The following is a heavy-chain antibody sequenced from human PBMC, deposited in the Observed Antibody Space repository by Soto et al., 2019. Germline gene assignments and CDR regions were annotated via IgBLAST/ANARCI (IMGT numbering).Heavy chain of an antibody. CDR1: GFTFSSYA. J-gene: IGHJ6*02. CDR2: ISYDGSNK. D-gene: IGHD3-16*02. CDR3: ARVGYYDYVWGSYRQNYYYYGMDV. V-gene: IGHV3-30-3*01. Sequence: QVQLVESGGGVVQPGRSLRLSCAASGFTFSSYAMHWVRQAPGKGLEWVAVISYDGSNKYYADCVKGRFTISRDNSKNTLYLQMNSLRAEDTAVYYCARVGYYDYVWGSYRQNYYYYGMDVWGQGTTVTVSS.